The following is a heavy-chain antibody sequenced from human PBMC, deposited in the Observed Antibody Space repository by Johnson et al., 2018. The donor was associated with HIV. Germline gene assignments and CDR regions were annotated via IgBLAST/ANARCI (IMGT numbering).Heavy chain of an antibody. D-gene: IGHD3-22*01. CDR2: IKQDGSEK. CDR1: GFMFDDYG. CDR3: AKDRAHSSNYLDAFDI. V-gene: IGHV3-7*01. Sequence: VQLVESGGGLVQPGGSLRLSCAASGFMFDDYGMSWVRQAPGKGLEWVANIKQDGSEKYYVDSVKGRFTISRDNAKNSLYLQMNSLRAEDTAVYYCAKDRAHSSNYLDAFDIWGQGTMVTVSS. J-gene: IGHJ3*02.